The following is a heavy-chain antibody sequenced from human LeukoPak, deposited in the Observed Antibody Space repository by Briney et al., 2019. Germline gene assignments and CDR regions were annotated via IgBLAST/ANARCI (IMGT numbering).Heavy chain of an antibody. J-gene: IGHJ4*02. V-gene: IGHV3-23*01. Sequence: PGGSLRLSCAASGFTFSSYTMHWVRQAPGKGLEWVSVITGSADITNYANSVKGRFTISRDNSKNTLYLQMNSLRAEDTAVYYCAKTQGYFDYWGQGSLVTVSS. CDR3: AKTQGYFDY. CDR1: GFTFSSYT. CDR2: ITGSADIT.